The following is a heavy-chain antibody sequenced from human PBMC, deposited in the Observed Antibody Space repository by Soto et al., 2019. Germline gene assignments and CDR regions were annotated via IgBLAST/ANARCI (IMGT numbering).Heavy chain of an antibody. CDR2: INSSGGTT. CDR3: AKLTYGDPVDY. CDR1: GFTFSKYA. D-gene: IGHD4-17*01. V-gene: IGHV3-23*01. J-gene: IGHJ4*02. Sequence: EVQLLESGGGLVQPGGSLRLSCAAYGFTFSKYAMNWVRQAPGKGLEWVSTINSSGGTTSYADSVKGRFTISRDNFENTLYLQMNSLRAEDTAVYYCAKLTYGDPVDYWGQGTLVTVSS.